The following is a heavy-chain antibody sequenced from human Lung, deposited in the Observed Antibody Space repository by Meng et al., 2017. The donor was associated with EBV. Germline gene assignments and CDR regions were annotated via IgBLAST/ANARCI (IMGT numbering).Heavy chain of an antibody. CDR2: IYYSGST. J-gene: IGHJ4*02. V-gene: IGHV4-31*01. D-gene: IGHD5-18*01. Sequence: QVRLQESGPVLVKPSQTLSLTCTVSGGSISSGGHYWSWIRQHPGKGLEWIGYIYYSGSTYYNPSLKSLVSISVDTSNNQFSLKLSSVTAADTAVYYCARAVDTGYFDYWGQGTLVTVSS. CDR1: GGSISSGGHY. CDR3: ARAVDTGYFDY.